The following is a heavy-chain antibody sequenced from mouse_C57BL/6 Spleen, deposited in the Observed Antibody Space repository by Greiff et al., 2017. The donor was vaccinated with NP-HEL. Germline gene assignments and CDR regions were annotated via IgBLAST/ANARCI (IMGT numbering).Heavy chain of an antibody. D-gene: IGHD2-12*01. CDR1: GYAFSSSW. V-gene: IGHV1-82*01. CDR3: ARDYSPAWFAY. J-gene: IGHJ3*01. Sequence: QVQLQQSGPELVKPGASVKISCKASGYAFSSSWMNWVKQRPGKGLEWIGRIYPGDGDTNYNGKFKGKATLTADKSSSTAYMQLSSLTSEDSAVYICARDYSPAWFAYWGQGTLVTVSA. CDR2: IYPGDGDT.